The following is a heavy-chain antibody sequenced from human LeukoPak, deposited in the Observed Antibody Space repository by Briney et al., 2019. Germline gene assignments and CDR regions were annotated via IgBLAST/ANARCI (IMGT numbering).Heavy chain of an antibody. J-gene: IGHJ3*01. D-gene: IGHD2-15*01. Sequence: GESLKISCQTSGYSFTSYWIGWVRQMPGKGLEWMGFIYPGDSDTRYSPSFQGRVTISADKSISSAYLQWSSLKASDTGIYYCARHSRVSGLTGYWGQGTMVTVSS. CDR2: IYPGDSDT. V-gene: IGHV5-51*01. CDR1: GYSFTSYW. CDR3: ARHSRVSGLTGY.